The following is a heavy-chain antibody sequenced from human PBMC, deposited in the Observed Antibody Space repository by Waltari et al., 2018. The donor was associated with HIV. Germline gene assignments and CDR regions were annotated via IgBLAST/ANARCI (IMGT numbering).Heavy chain of an antibody. J-gene: IGHJ3*02. V-gene: IGHV4-34*01. CDR2: INHSGST. CDR3: ARGAPYYYDSSGYLGAFDI. Sequence: QLQLQQWGAGLLKPSETQSLTCAVYGGSFSGYYWRWIRQPPGKGLEWIGEINHSGSTNYNPSLKSRVTISVDTSKNQFSLKLSSVTAADTAVYYCARGAPYYYDSSGYLGAFDIWGQGTMVTVSS. D-gene: IGHD3-22*01. CDR1: GGSFSGYY.